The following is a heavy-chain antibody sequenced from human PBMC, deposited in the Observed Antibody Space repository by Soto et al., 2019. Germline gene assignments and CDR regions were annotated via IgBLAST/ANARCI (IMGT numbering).Heavy chain of an antibody. CDR2: INHSGST. J-gene: IGHJ6*03. D-gene: IGHD2-2*01. V-gene: IGHV4-34*01. CDR1: GGSFSGYY. CDR3: ARGRRYCSSTSCYGWAYYYYMDV. Sequence: PSETLSLTCAVYGGSFSGYYWSWIRQPPGKGLEWIGEINHSGSTNYNPSLKSRVTISVDTSKNQFSPKLSSVTAADTAVYYCARGRRYCSSTSCYGWAYYYYMDVWGKGTTVTVSS.